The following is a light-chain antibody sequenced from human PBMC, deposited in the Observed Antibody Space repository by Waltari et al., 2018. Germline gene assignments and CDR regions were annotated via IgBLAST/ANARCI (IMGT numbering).Light chain of an antibody. CDR2: GVT. CDR1: SRDVRAYTL. Sequence: QSALTQAASVSGSPGQSITISCTGTSRDVRAYTLVSWYQHLPGRAPKLILSGVTKRPSGISDRFSGSKSGNTASLTISGLQSEDEADYYCSSYTQSRTRVFGGGTKVTVL. CDR3: SSYTQSRTRV. V-gene: IGLV2-23*02. J-gene: IGLJ3*02.